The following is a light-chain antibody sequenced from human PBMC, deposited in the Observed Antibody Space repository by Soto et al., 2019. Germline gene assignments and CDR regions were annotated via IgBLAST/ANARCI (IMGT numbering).Light chain of an antibody. V-gene: IGKV1-9*01. CDR3: QQYNSYSPLT. J-gene: IGKJ4*01. Sequence: TRFTQSPSSLSASVGDRVTITCRASHGISSYLGWYQQKPGKAPNLLIYDASTLHSGVPSRFSGSGSGTEFTLTISFLQPDDFATYYCQQYNSYSPLTFGGGTKVDIK. CDR1: HGISSY. CDR2: DAS.